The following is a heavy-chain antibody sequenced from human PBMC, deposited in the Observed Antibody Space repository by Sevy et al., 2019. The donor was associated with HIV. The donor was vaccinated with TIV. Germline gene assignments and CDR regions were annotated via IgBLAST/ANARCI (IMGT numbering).Heavy chain of an antibody. V-gene: IGHV3-48*02. J-gene: IGHJ6*02. CDR2: ISSSSSTI. CDR3: AGRRLDFWSGYYDRYYYYYYGMDV. D-gene: IGHD3-3*01. CDR1: GFTFSSYS. Sequence: GGSLRLSCAASGFTFSSYSMNWVRQAPGKGLEWVSYISSSSSTIYYADSVKGRFTKSRDNAKNSLYLQMNSLRDEDTAVYYCAGRRLDFWSGYYDRYYYYYYGMDVWGQGTTVTVSS.